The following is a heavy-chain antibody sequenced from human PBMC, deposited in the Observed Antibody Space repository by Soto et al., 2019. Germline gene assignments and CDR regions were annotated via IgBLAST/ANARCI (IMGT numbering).Heavy chain of an antibody. CDR2: IYPGDSDT. CDR1: GYTFTSYA. Sequence: KVSCKASGYTFTSYAMHWVRQAPGQRLEWMGIIYPGDSDTRYSPSFQGQVTISADNAKNSLYLQMNSLRAEDTAVYYCARDRYSYYDFWSGSLPYYYYGMDVWGQGTTVTVSS. CDR3: ARDRYSYYDFWSGSLPYYYYGMDV. V-gene: IGHV5-51*01. J-gene: IGHJ6*02. D-gene: IGHD3-3*01.